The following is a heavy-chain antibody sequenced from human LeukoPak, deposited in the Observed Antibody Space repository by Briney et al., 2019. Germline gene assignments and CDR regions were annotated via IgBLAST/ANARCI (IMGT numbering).Heavy chain of an antibody. CDR3: ARSGYYYDSSGPTAGMDV. CDR2: ISSSSSYI. V-gene: IGHV3-21*01. D-gene: IGHD3-22*01. CDR1: GFTFSSYS. J-gene: IGHJ6*02. Sequence: GGSLRLSCAASGFTFSSYSMNWVRQAPGKGLEWVSSISSSSSYIYYADSVKGRFTISRDNAKNSLYLQMNSLRAGDTAVYYCARSGYYYDSSGPTAGMDVWGQGTTVTVSS.